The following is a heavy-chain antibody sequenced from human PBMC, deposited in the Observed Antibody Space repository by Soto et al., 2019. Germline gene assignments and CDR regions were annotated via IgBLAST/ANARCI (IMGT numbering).Heavy chain of an antibody. Sequence: GGSLRLSCAASGFTFSDSYMSWIRQAPGEGLEWISYITFSGNTVYYADSLKGRFTISRDNAKNSLYLQMNRLRAEDTAVYYCERVSWRDKSGMDVWGQGTTVTVSS. J-gene: IGHJ6*02. CDR2: ITFSGNTV. CDR1: GFTFSDSY. CDR3: ERVSWRDKSGMDV. V-gene: IGHV3-11*01.